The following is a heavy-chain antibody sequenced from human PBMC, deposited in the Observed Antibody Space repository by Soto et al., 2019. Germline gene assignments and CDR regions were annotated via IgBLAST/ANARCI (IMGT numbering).Heavy chain of an antibody. D-gene: IGHD5-18*01. CDR1: GDSVSSNSAA. CDR3: ARVGIHLWKRDELYKWFDP. CDR2: TYYRSKWYN. V-gene: IGHV6-1*01. Sequence: SQTLSLTCAISGDSVSSNSAAWNWIRQSPSRGLEWLGRTYYRSKWYNDYAVSVKSRITINPDTSKNQFSLQLNSVTPEDTAVYYCARVGIHLWKRDELYKWFDPRGQGTLVTLPS. J-gene: IGHJ5*02.